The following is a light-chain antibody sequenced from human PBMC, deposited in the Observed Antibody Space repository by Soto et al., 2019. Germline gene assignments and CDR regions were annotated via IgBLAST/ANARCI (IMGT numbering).Light chain of an antibody. CDR3: SSYTTSNTWL. J-gene: IGLJ3*02. V-gene: IGLV2-14*01. CDR2: EVS. Sequence: QSALTQPASVSGSPGQSITISCTATTSDVGGFDSVSWYQQHPGTAPIVIIYEVSNRPSGVSYRFSGSKSANKASLTISGLQADDEADYYCSSYTTSNTWLFGGGTKLTVL. CDR1: TSDVGGFDS.